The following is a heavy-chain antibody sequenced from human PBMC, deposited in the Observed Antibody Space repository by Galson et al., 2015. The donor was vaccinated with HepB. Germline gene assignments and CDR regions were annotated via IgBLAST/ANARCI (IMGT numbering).Heavy chain of an antibody. J-gene: IGHJ4*02. CDR3: ARATDYGDYNFDY. D-gene: IGHD4-17*01. CDR2: INHSGST. V-gene: IGHV4-34*01. Sequence: ETLSLTCAVYGGSFSGYYWSWIRQPPGKGLEWIGEINHSGSTNYNPSLKSRVTISVDTSKNQFSLKLSSVTAADTAVYYCARATDYGDYNFDYWGQGTLVTVSS. CDR1: GGSFSGYY.